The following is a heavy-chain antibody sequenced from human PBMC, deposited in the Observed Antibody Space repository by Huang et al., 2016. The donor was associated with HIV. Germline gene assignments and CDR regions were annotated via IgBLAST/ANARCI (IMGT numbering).Heavy chain of an antibody. CDR2: IDYSGST. CDR3: ARDHHDFWRGYRRMYFFDH. CDR1: GGSISTHY. Sequence: QVQLQESGPGLVKPSETLSLTCTVSGGSISTHYWRLIRQPPGKGLDWSGSIDYSGSTNYSPSLKSRVTILLDTSKNQFSLRVNSVTAADTAMYYCARDHHDFWRGYRRMYFFDHWGQGTLVTVSS. V-gene: IGHV4-59*11. D-gene: IGHD3-3*01. J-gene: IGHJ4*02.